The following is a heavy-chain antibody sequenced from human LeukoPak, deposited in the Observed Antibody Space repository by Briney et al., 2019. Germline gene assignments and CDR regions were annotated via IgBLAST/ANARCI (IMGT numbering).Heavy chain of an antibody. J-gene: IGHJ6*04. V-gene: IGHV3-30*04. CDR3: ARDMYYDILTGYYKGYYYYGMDV. Sequence: GGSLRLSCAASGFTFGSYAMHWVRQAPGKGLEWVAVIPYDGSNKYYADSVRGRFTISRDNSKNTLYLQMNSLRAEDTAVYYCARDMYYDILTGYYKGYYYYGMDVWGKGTTVTVSS. CDR1: GFTFGSYA. CDR2: IPYDGSNK. D-gene: IGHD3-9*01.